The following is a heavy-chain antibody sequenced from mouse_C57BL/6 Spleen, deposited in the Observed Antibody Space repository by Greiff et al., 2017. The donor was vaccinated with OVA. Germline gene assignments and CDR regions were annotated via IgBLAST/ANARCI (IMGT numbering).Heavy chain of an antibody. CDR1: GFNIQDDY. D-gene: IGHD1-2*01. CDR3: TLTTAYYFYY. J-gene: IGHJ2*01. CDR2: IDPENGDT. Sequence: VQLQQSGAELVRPGASVKLSCTASGFNIQDDYMHWVKQRPEQGLEWIGWIDPENGDTEYASKFQGKATITADTSSNTAYLQLSSLTSEDTAVYYCTLTTAYYFYYWGQGTTLTVSS. V-gene: IGHV14-4*01.